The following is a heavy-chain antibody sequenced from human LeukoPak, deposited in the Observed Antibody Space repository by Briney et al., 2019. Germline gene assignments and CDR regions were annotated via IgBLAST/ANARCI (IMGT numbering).Heavy chain of an antibody. D-gene: IGHD6-6*01. CDR1: GYSFTSYW. Sequence: GESLKISCQGSGYSFTSYWIGWVRQMPGKGLEWMGIIYPGDSDTRYSPSFQGQVTISADKSISTAYLQWSSLKASDTAMYYCARQRRIAARPGYYYYYGMDVWGQGTTVTVSS. CDR2: IYPGDSDT. V-gene: IGHV5-51*01. CDR3: ARQRRIAARPGYYYYYGMDV. J-gene: IGHJ6*02.